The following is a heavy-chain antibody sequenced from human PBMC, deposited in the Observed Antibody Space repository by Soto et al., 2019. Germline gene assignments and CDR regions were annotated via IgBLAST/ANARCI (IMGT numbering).Heavy chain of an antibody. Sequence: GGSLRLSCAASGFTVSSNYMSWVRQAPGKGLEWVSVIYSGGSTYYADSVKGRFTISRDNSKNTLYLQMNSLRAEDTAVYYCARRGAVANNWYFDLWGRGTLVTVSS. CDR1: GFTVSSNY. CDR3: ARRGAVANNWYFDL. D-gene: IGHD6-19*01. CDR2: IYSGGST. V-gene: IGHV3-53*01. J-gene: IGHJ2*01.